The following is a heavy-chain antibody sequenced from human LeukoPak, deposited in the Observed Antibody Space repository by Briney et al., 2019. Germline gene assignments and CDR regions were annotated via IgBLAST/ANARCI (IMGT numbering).Heavy chain of an antibody. V-gene: IGHV1-2*02. CDR3: AREGSSASGQDWYAFDI. D-gene: IGHD5-12*01. CDR2: MYFNSGAT. Sequence: ASERVSCKPSGFTFRDYYVQWVRQLPGQGLEWVGWMYFNSGATRYAPKFQGRVTLTGDTSINTVYMELVSLGSDDTAMYYCAREGSSASGQDWYAFDIWGEETMVTVSS. J-gene: IGHJ3*02. CDR1: GFTFRDYY.